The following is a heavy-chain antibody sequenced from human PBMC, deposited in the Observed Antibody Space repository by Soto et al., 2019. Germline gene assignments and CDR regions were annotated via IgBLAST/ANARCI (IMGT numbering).Heavy chain of an antibody. CDR3: ARGRGAAADYFDF. D-gene: IGHD6-13*01. J-gene: IGHJ4*02. CDR1: GFTFSDYY. V-gene: IGHV3-11*05. Sequence: QVQLVESGGGLVKPGGSLRLSCAVSGFTFSDYYMTWIRQAPGKGLEWVSYISSSTSHTNYADSVKGRFTISRDNAKNSMLRQMNSLRAEDPAVYSCARGRGAAADYFDFWGQGTLVTVSS. CDR2: ISSSTSHT.